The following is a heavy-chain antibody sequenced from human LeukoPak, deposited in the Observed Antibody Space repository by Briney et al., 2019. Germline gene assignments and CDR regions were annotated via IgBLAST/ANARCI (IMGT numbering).Heavy chain of an antibody. D-gene: IGHD4-23*01. CDR3: AKDTGGNGAYFYAMDV. Sequence: GGSLRLSCVGSGFAFHNYAMHWVRRPPGKGLEWVSAINWNSDTKAYTDSVKGRFTISRDRARNSLYLQMDSLRPEDTALYYCAKDTGGNGAYFYAMDVWGQGTSVTVSS. CDR2: INWNSDTK. CDR1: GFAFHNYA. V-gene: IGHV3-9*01. J-gene: IGHJ6*02.